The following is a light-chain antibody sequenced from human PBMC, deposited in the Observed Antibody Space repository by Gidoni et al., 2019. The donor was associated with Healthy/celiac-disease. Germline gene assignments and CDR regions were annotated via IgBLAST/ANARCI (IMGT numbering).Light chain of an antibody. CDR2: AAS. V-gene: IGKV1-39*01. J-gene: IGKJ3*01. CDR1: QSISSY. CDR3: QQSNRTPPFT. Sequence: DIYMTQSLSSLSASVGDRVTITCRASQSISSYLNWYQQKPGKAPKLLIYAASSLQSGVPSRFSGSGSGTDCTLTISSLQPEDFATYYCQQSNRTPPFTFXPXTKVDIK.